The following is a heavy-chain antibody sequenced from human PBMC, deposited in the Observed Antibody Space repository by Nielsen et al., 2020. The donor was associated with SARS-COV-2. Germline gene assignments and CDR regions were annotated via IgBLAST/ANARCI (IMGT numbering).Heavy chain of an antibody. D-gene: IGHD1-26*01. Sequence: SLKISCAASGFTFDDYAMHWVRQAPGKGLEWVSGISWNSGSIGYADSVKGRFTISRDDAKNSLYLQMDSLRAEDTAVYYCATEGVVGATTGLVYWGQGTLVTVSS. V-gene: IGHV3-9*01. J-gene: IGHJ4*02. CDR3: ATEGVVGATTGLVY. CDR1: GFTFDDYA. CDR2: ISWNSGSI.